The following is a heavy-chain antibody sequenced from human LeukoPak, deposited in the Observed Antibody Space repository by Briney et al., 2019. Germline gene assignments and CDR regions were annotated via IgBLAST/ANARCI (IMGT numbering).Heavy chain of an antibody. Sequence: SETLSLTCTVSGGSISSSSYYWGWIRQPPGKGLEWIGSIYYSGSTYYNPSLKSRVTISVDTSKNQFSLKLSSVTAADTAVYYCARHVLAWGGGVDVWGQGTMVTVSS. CDR2: IYYSGST. J-gene: IGHJ6*02. V-gene: IGHV4-39*01. CDR3: ARHVLAWGGGVDV. CDR1: GGSISSSSYY. D-gene: IGHD3-3*02.